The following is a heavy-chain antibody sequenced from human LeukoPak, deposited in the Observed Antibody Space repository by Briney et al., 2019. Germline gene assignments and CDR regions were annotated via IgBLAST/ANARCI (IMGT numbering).Heavy chain of an antibody. J-gene: IGHJ4*02. CDR2: IYYSGST. CDR1: GGSISSSSYY. D-gene: IGHD1-26*01. CDR3: TRRSSGNYFQSNS. V-gene: IGHV4-39*01. Sequence: SETLSLTCTVSGGSISSSSYYWGWIRQPPGKGLEWIGSIYYSGSTYYNPSLKSRVTISVDTSENQFSLKLSSVTAADTAMYYCTRRSSGNYFQSNSWGRGTLATVSS.